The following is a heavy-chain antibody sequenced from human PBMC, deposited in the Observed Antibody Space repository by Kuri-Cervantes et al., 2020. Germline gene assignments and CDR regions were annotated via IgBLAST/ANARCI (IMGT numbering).Heavy chain of an antibody. Sequence: ASVKVSCKASGYTFTSYAMHWVRQAPGQRLEWMGGFDPEVGETIYAQKFQGKVTMTEDTSTDTAYMELSSLRSEDTAVYYCATDGGPYGSGSYPRVWGQGTMVTVSS. CDR1: GYTFTSYA. D-gene: IGHD3-10*01. V-gene: IGHV1-24*01. J-gene: IGHJ3*01. CDR3: ATDGGPYGSGSYPRV. CDR2: FDPEVGET.